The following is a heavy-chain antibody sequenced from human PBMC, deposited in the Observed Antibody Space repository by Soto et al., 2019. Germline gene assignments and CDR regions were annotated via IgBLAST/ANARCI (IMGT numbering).Heavy chain of an antibody. Sequence: PSETLSLTCAVSDYSISSGYYWGWIRQPPGKGLEWIGSIYHSGNTYYNPSLKSRVSISVDTPKNQFSLKLSSVAAADTAVYYCSTASLGATRAFPIWG. CDR2: IYHSGNT. D-gene: IGHD1-26*01. CDR3: STASLGATRAFPI. CDR1: DYSISSGYY. V-gene: IGHV4-38-2*01. J-gene: IGHJ3*02.